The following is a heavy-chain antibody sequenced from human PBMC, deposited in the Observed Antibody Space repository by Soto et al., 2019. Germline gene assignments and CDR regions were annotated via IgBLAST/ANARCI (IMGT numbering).Heavy chain of an antibody. J-gene: IGHJ4*02. V-gene: IGHV4-59*13. D-gene: IGHD2-15*01. Sequence: SETLSLTCSVSGDSISSYYWSWIRQPPGEGLEWIGSMRHNGNTNYSPSLRSRVTMSMDTSKNQFSLNLSSVTSADTAVYYCASTYHCSSTGCSRFDFGGQGTLVTVSS. CDR1: GDSISSYY. CDR2: MRHNGNT. CDR3: ASTYHCSSTGCSRFDF.